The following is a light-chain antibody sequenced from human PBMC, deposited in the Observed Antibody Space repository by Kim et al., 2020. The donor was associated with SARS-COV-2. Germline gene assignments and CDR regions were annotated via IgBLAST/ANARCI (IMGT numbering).Light chain of an antibody. V-gene: IGKV1-8*01. J-gene: IGKJ5*01. CDR2: AAS. CDR1: QGISSY. Sequence: AIRMTQSPSSLSASTGARVTITCRASQGISSYLAWYQQKPGKAPKILIYAASTLQSGVPSRFSASGSGTDFTLTISCLQSEDFATYSGKQNYRNPTTLGQGRRRGIK. CDR3: KQNYRNPTT.